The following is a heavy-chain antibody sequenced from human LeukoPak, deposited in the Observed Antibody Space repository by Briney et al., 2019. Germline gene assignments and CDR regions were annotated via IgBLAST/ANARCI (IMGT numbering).Heavy chain of an antibody. CDR2: MNPNSGNT. Sequence: ASVKVSCKASGYTFTSYDINWVRQATGQGLEWMGWMNPNSGNTGYAQKSQGRVTMTRNTSISTAYMELSSLRSEDTAVYYCARVGMVRGVIITLANWFDPWGQGTLVTVSS. D-gene: IGHD3-10*01. V-gene: IGHV1-8*01. J-gene: IGHJ5*02. CDR3: ARVGMVRGVIITLANWFDP. CDR1: GYTFTSYD.